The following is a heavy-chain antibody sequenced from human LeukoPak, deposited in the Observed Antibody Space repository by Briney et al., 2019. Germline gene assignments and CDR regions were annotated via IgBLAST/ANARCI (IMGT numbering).Heavy chain of an antibody. CDR1: GGTFSSYA. D-gene: IGHD1-26*01. V-gene: IGHV1-69*04. Sequence: SVTVSCKASGGTFSSYAISWVRQAPGQGLEWMGRIIPIFGIANYAQKFQGRVRITADKSTSTAYMELSSLRSEDTAVYYCARGDSGSYYYGMDVWGQGTTVTVSS. CDR2: IIPIFGIA. J-gene: IGHJ6*02. CDR3: ARGDSGSYYYGMDV.